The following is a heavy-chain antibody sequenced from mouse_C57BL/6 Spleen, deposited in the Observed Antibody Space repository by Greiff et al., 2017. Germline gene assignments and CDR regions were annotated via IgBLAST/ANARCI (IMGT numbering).Heavy chain of an antibody. CDR1: GFTFSDAW. J-gene: IGHJ2*01. CDR3: TRSNWDVFFDY. Sequence: EVHLVESGGGLVQPGGSMKLSCAASGFTFSDAWMDWVRQSPEKGLEWVAEIRNKANNHATYYAESVKGRFTISRDDSKSSVYLQMNSLRAEDTGIYYCTRSNWDVFFDYWGQGTTLTVSS. D-gene: IGHD4-1*02. V-gene: IGHV6-6*01. CDR2: IRNKANNHAT.